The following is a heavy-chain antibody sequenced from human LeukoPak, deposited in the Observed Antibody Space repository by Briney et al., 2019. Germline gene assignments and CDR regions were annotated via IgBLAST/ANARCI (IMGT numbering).Heavy chain of an antibody. CDR1: GGSISSYY. D-gene: IGHD3-10*01. CDR2: MYHSGST. CDR3: ARGPRFGELLWHWFDP. J-gene: IGHJ5*02. Sequence: RSSETLSLTCTVSGGSISSYYWSWIRQPPGKGLEWIGSMYHSGSTYYNPPLKSRVTISEDTSKNQFSLKLRSVTAADTAVYYCARGPRFGELLWHWFDPWGQGTLVTVSS. V-gene: IGHV4-38-2*02.